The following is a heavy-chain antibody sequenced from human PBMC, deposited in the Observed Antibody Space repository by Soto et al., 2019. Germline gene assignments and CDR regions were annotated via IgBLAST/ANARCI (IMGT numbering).Heavy chain of an antibody. CDR1: GYTFSSYD. D-gene: IGHD3-10*01. CDR3: ARGHVRAARGAGQKHNFFHP. J-gene: IGHJ5*02. CDR2: MNPNSGNT. V-gene: IGHV1-8*01. Sequence: QVQLVQSGAEVKKPGASVKVSCKASGYTFSSYDINWVRQAPGQGLEWMGWMNPNSGNTGYAQKFQGSITMTSNTSRSTAYMELSTLRSEATAVYYCARGHVRAARGAGQKHNFFHPWGQGPLVTVSS.